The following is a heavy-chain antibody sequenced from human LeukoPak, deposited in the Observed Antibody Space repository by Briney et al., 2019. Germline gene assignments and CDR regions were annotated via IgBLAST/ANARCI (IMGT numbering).Heavy chain of an antibody. CDR3: AKTRTYYDILTGYYNGWFDP. CDR1: GGSISSYY. J-gene: IGHJ5*02. V-gene: IGHV4-4*09. CDR2: IYTSGST. Sequence: NPSETLSLTCTVSGGSISSYYWSWIRQPPGKGLEWIGYIYTSGSTNYNPSLKSRVTISVDTSKNQFSLKLSSVTAADTAVYYCAKTRTYYDILTGYYNGWFDPWGQGTLVTVSS. D-gene: IGHD3-9*01.